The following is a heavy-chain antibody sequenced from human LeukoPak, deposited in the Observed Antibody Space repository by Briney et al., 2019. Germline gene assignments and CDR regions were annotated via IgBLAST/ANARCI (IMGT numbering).Heavy chain of an antibody. CDR2: IYYSGST. CDR3: ARQGSSVYYGMDV. CDR1: GGSISSHY. V-gene: IGHV4-59*08. J-gene: IGHJ6*02. D-gene: IGHD2-2*01. Sequence: SETLSLTCTVSGGSISSHYWSWIRQPPGKGLEWIGYIYYSGSTNYNPSLKSRVTISVDTSKNQFSLKLSSVTAADTAVYYCARQGSSVYYGMDVWGQGTTVTVSS.